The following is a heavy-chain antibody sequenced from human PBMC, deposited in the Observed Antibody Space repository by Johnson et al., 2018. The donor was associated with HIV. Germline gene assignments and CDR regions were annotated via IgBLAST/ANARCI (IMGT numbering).Heavy chain of an antibody. J-gene: IGHJ3*02. CDR2: GNHNGGNT. V-gene: IGHV3-25*05. CDR1: QFTFSRYY. Sequence: VKLVESGGGLARPAWSPRLSCAASQFTFSRYYMNCVRQAPGNGLELVGEGNHNGGNTYPIDYGKDRFTTTRDNAKNTLHQQMNSLKTEDTAVYFCARDCRYYGSGSCLREGGTFDIWGQGTMVTVSS. D-gene: IGHD3-10*01. CDR3: ARDCRYYGSGSCLREGGTFDI.